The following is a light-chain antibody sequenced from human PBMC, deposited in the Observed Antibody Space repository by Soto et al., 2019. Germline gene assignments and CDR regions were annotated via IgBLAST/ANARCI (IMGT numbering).Light chain of an antibody. CDR1: QSVSSSY. CDR3: QQYGSSTGLT. CDR2: GAS. V-gene: IGKV3-20*01. Sequence: ELVLTQSPGTLSLSPGERATLPCRASQSVSSSYLAWYQQKPCQAPRLLIYGASSRATGIPDRFSGSGSGTDFTLTISRLEPEDFAVYYCQQYGSSTGLTFGGGTKVDIK. J-gene: IGKJ4*01.